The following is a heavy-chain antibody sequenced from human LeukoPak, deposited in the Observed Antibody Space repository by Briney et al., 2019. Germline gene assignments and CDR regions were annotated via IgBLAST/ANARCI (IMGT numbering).Heavy chain of an antibody. CDR2: IWYDGSNK. CDR3: AKDATMVRGVADFIDY. CDR1: GFTFSSYG. V-gene: IGHV3-30*02. J-gene: IGHJ4*02. D-gene: IGHD3-10*01. Sequence: GGSLRLSCAASGFTFSSYGMHWVRQAPGKGLEWVAVIWYDGSNKYYADSVKGRFTISRDNSKNTLYLQMNSLRAEDTAVYYCAKDATMVRGVADFIDYWGQGTLVTVSS.